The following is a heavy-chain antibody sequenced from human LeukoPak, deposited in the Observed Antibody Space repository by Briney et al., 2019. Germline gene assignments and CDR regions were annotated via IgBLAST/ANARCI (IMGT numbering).Heavy chain of an antibody. V-gene: IGHV4-59*02. CDR1: GGAVNSYY. Sequence: SETLSLTCTVSGGAVNSYYWSWIRQTPGKGLEWIGYISHSGNTDYAPSLKSRVTMSLDTSKNQFALKLSSVTAADTAVYYCARERAVTTYYYFDYWGQGTLVTVPS. J-gene: IGHJ4*02. CDR3: ARERAVTTYYYFDY. CDR2: ISHSGNT. D-gene: IGHD4-17*01.